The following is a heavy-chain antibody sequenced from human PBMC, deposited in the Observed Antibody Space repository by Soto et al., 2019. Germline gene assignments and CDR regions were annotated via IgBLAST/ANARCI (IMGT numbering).Heavy chain of an antibody. V-gene: IGHV1-3*01. CDR1: GYTFSSFA. CDR2: INAGDGNT. Sequence: GASVKVSCKASGYTFSSFAMHWVRQAPGQRLEWMGWINAGDGNTAYSQKFQGRITISRDTSASTAYMELSSLRFEDTAVYYCARRDGIALASILDYWGQGTPVTVSS. D-gene: IGHD6-19*01. J-gene: IGHJ4*02. CDR3: ARRDGIALASILDY.